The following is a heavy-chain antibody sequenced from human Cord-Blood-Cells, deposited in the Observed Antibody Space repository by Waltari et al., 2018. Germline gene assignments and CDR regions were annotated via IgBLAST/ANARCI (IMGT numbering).Heavy chain of an antibody. Sequence: EVQLVESGGGLIQPGGSLRLPCAASGSPVSSNSMLWVSQAPGKGLEWVSVIYSGGSTYYADSVKGRFTISRDNSKNTLYLEMNSLRAEDTAVYYCARHRESSSFDYWGQGTLVTVSS. D-gene: IGHD6-6*01. CDR2: IYSGGST. CDR1: GSPVSSNS. CDR3: ARHRESSSFDY. V-gene: IGHV3-53*01. J-gene: IGHJ4*02.